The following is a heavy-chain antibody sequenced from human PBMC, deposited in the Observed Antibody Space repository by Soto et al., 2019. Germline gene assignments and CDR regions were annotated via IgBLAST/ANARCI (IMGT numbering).Heavy chain of an antibody. V-gene: IGHV4-31*03. D-gene: IGHD6-13*01. CDR1: GGSISSGGYY. CDR3: ARGGIAAAAPPDY. CDR2: IYYSGST. Sequence: QVQLQESGPGLVKPSQTLSLTCTVSGGSISSGGYYWSWIRQHPGKGLEWIGYIYYSGSTYYNPSLKRRVTIAVDTSKNQSSLKLSSVTAADTAVYYCARGGIAAAAPPDYWGQGTLVTVSS. J-gene: IGHJ4*02.